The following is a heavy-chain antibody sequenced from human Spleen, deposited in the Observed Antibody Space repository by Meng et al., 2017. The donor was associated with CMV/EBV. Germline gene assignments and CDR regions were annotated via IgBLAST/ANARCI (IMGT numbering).Heavy chain of an antibody. CDR1: GGSISSSSYY. D-gene: IGHD2-2*02. CDR2: IHYSRSS. CDR3: ARVGVFCSSTSCYTDYYYGMDV. J-gene: IGHJ6*02. Sequence: SETLSLTCTVSGGSISSSSYYWGWIRQPPGKGLEWIGTIHYSRSSYYNPSLKSRVTISVDTSKNQFSLKLSSVTAADTAVYYCARVGVFCSSTSCYTDYYYGMDVWGQGTTVTVSS. V-gene: IGHV4-39*07.